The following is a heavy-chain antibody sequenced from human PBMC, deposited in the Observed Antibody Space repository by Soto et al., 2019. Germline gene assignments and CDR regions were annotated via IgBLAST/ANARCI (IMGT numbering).Heavy chain of an antibody. Sequence: QVQLVQSGTEVRKPGASVKVSCKASGYTFVAFDIAWVRQASRQGLEWVGWVNPDTGDTAYKREFQGRLSMTRDTSINTVYMELSSLTPDDTAMYFCVRQAGGASTPGDDYWGQGTLVTVSP. CDR1: GYTFVAFD. V-gene: IGHV1-8*01. D-gene: IGHD2-15*01. J-gene: IGHJ4*02. CDR2: VNPDTGDT. CDR3: VRQAGGASTPGDDY.